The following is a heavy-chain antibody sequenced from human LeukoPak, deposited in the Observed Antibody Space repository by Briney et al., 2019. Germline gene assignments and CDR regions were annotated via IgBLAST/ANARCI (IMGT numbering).Heavy chain of an antibody. CDR3: ARDYAGSPDY. D-gene: IGHD3-10*01. V-gene: IGHV3-74*03. J-gene: IGHJ4*02. Sequence: GGSLRLSCAASGFTFSTYWINWVRQGPGKGLVWVALINGDGSTTTHADSVKGRFTISRDNAKNTVYLQMNSLRDEDTAVYYCARDYAGSPDYWGQGTLVTVPS. CDR2: INGDGSTT. CDR1: GFTFSTYW.